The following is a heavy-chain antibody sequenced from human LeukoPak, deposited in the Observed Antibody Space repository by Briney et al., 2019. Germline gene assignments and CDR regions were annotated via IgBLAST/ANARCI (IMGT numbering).Heavy chain of an antibody. D-gene: IGHD3-16*01. CDR1: EFTFSNYA. CDR2: FSDSGDST. CDR3: AKGLGGIYPRSRVLDM. V-gene: IGHV3-23*01. Sequence: PGGSLRLSCAASEFTFSNYAMNWVRQAPGKGLEWVSAFSDSGDSTIYPDSVKGRFTISRDNSKNMLYLQMNSLRAEDTAVYYCAKGLGGIYPRSRVLDMWGQGTMVTVCS. J-gene: IGHJ3*02.